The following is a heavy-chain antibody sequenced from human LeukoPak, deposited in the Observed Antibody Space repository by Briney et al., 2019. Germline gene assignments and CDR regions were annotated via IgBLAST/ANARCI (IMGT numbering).Heavy chain of an antibody. J-gene: IGHJ3*02. D-gene: IGHD2-2*01. CDR3: ARGPDIVVVPAANNDAFDI. CDR2: INHSGST. Sequence: SETLSLTCAVYGGSFSGYYWSWIRQPPGKGLEWIGEINHSGSTNCNPSLKSRVTISVDTSKNQFSLKLSSVTAADTAVYYCARGPDIVVVPAANNDAFDIWGQGTMVTVSS. CDR1: GGSFSGYY. V-gene: IGHV4-34*01.